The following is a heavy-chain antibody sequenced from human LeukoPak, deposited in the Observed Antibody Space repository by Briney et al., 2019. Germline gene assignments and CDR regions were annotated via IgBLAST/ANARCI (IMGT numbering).Heavy chain of an antibody. V-gene: IGHV1-8*03. CDR1: RYTFTSYD. CDR3: ARGDLYSKYDMDY. D-gene: IGHD2-15*01. J-gene: IGHJ6*03. CDR2: MNPNSGNT. Sequence: ASVKVSCKACRYTFTSYDINWVRQATGQGLEWMGWMNPNSGNTGYAQKFQGRVTITRNTSISTVYMVLSSLRSEDTAVCYCARGDLYSKYDMDYWGKGTTVTVSS.